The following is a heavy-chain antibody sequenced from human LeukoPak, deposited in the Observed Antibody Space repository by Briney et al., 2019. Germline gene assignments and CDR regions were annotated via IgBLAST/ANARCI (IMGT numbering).Heavy chain of an antibody. CDR2: IKSKTDGGTT. CDR1: GFTFCNAW. CDR3: TTGGSMVRGVIRYY. V-gene: IGHV3-15*01. D-gene: IGHD3-10*01. J-gene: IGHJ4*02. Sequence: PGGSLRLPCAASGFTFCNAWMSWVRQAPGKGLEGVGRIKSKTDGGTTDYAAPVKGRFTISRDDSKNTLYLQMNSLKTEDTAVYYCTTGGSMVRGVIRYYWGQGTLVTVSS.